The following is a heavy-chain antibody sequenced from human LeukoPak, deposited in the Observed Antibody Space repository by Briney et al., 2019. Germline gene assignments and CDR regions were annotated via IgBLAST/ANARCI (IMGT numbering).Heavy chain of an antibody. CDR3: AKASNSSSWYFYFDY. Sequence: GGSLRLSCAASGFTFSSYAMSWVRQAPGKGLEGVSAISGSGGSTYHADSVKGRFTISRDNSKNTLYMQMNSLRAEDTAVYYCAKASNSSSWYFYFDYWGQGTLVTVSS. CDR2: ISGSGGST. V-gene: IGHV3-23*01. D-gene: IGHD6-13*01. CDR1: GFTFSSYA. J-gene: IGHJ4*02.